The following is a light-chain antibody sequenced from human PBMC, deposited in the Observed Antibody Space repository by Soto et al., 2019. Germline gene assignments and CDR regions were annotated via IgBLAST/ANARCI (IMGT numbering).Light chain of an antibody. V-gene: IGKV3-11*01. Sequence: EIVLTQSPATLSLSPGERATLSCRASQSVSNYLAWYQQKPGQAPRLLIYDAPNNATGTPAPFSGSGSWTGFTLTISSLEPEDFAVYYCHQRSNWPPITFGQGTRLEIK. CDR2: DAP. CDR1: QSVSNY. CDR3: HQRSNWPPIT. J-gene: IGKJ5*01.